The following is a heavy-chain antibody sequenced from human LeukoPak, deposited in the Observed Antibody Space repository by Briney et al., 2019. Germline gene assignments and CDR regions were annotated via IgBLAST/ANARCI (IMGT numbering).Heavy chain of an antibody. Sequence: SETLSLTCTVSSYSISSSSYYWGWIRKPPGKGLEWIGSIYYSGSTYYNPSLKSRVTISVDTSKNQFSLKLSSVTTADTAVYYCARGGSYYGDWFDPWGQGTLVTVSS. J-gene: IGHJ5*02. CDR3: ARGGSYYGDWFDP. CDR1: SYSISSSSYY. D-gene: IGHD1-26*01. V-gene: IGHV4-39*07. CDR2: IYYSGST.